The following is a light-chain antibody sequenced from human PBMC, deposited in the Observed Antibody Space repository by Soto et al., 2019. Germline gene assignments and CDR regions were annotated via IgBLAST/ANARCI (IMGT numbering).Light chain of an antibody. Sequence: EIVMTQSPATLSVSPGERANLSCRASQSVSSNLAWYQQKPGQAPRLLIYGASTRATGIPARFSGSGSGTEFTLTISSLQSEDFEVYYCQQYGTFGQGTKLEIK. J-gene: IGKJ2*01. CDR1: QSVSSN. CDR2: GAS. CDR3: QQYGT. V-gene: IGKV3-15*01.